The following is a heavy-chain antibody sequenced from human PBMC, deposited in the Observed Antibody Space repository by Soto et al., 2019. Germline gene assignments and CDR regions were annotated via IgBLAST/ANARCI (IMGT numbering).Heavy chain of an antibody. CDR2: IYPGDSDT. V-gene: IGHV5-51*01. Sequence: PGESLKISCKGSGYSFTSYWIGWVRQMPGKGLEWMGIIYPGDSDTRYSPSFQGQVTISADKSISTAYLQWSSLKASDTAMYYCARLLRDMVADKTYFDYWGQGTLGTVSS. D-gene: IGHD5-12*01. J-gene: IGHJ4*02. CDR3: ARLLRDMVADKTYFDY. CDR1: GYSFTSYW.